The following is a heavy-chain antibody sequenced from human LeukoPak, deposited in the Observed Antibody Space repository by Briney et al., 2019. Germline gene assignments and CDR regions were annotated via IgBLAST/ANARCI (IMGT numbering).Heavy chain of an antibody. CDR2: ISYDGSTK. V-gene: IGHV3-30-3*02. Sequence: GGSLRLSCAASGFTFNTYAMHWVRQAPGKGLEWVAVISYDGSTKYYADSVKGRFTISRDNSKNTVYLQMDSLRPEDTAVYYCAKSPGIGTYGDRSTAVDYWGQGTLVTVSS. CDR3: AKSPGIGTYGDRSTAVDY. D-gene: IGHD4-17*01. CDR1: GFTFNTYA. J-gene: IGHJ4*02.